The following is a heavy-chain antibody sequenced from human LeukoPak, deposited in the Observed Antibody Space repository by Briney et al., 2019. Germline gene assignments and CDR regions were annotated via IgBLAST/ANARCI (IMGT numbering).Heavy chain of an antibody. CDR3: ARASRGYSYGSYDI. Sequence: SETLSLTCTVSNDSISSYYWSWIRQPPGKGLEWIGYIYYSGSTNYNPSLKSRVTISVDTSKNQFSLKLSSVTAADTAVYYCARASRGYSYGSYDIWGQGTMVTVSS. CDR1: NDSISSYY. J-gene: IGHJ3*02. D-gene: IGHD5-18*01. CDR2: IYYSGST. V-gene: IGHV4-59*01.